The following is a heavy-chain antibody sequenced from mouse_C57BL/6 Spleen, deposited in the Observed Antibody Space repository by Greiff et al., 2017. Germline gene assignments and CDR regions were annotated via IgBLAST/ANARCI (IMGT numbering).Heavy chain of an antibody. CDR1: GYTFTDYN. D-gene: IGHD1-1*01. CDR3: ARNYGSSYVFYWYFDV. V-gene: IGHV1-22*01. CDR2: INPNNGGT. Sequence: EVQLQQSGPELVKPGASVKMSCKASGYTFTDYNMHWVKQSHGKSLEWIGYINPNNGGTSYNQKFKGKATLTVNKSSSTAYMELRSLTSEDSAVYYCARNYGSSYVFYWYFDVWGTGTTVTVSS. J-gene: IGHJ1*03.